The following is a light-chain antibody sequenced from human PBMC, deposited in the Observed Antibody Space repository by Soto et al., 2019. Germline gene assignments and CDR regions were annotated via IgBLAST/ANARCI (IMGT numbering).Light chain of an antibody. Sequence: QSALTQPASVSGSPGQSITISCTGTSSDVGGYNYVSWYQQHPGKAPKLMIYDVSNRPSGVSNRFSGSKSGNTAPLTISGLQAEDEADYYCSSYTSSSTLFFGGGTKLTVL. CDR3: SSYTSSSTLF. CDR2: DVS. J-gene: IGLJ2*01. V-gene: IGLV2-14*01. CDR1: SSDVGGYNY.